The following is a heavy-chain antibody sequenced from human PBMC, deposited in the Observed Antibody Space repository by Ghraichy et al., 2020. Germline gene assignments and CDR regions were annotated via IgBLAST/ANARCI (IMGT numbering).Heavy chain of an antibody. J-gene: IGHJ5*02. D-gene: IGHD6-13*01. CDR1: GYTFTGYY. Sequence: ASVKVSCKASGYTFTGYYMHWVRQAPGQGLEWMGWINPNSGGTNYAQKFQGRVTMTRDTSISTAYMELSRLRSDDTAVYYCARDHNGIAAAGVPNWFDPWGQGTLVTVSS. CDR2: INPNSGGT. CDR3: ARDHNGIAAAGVPNWFDP. V-gene: IGHV1-2*02.